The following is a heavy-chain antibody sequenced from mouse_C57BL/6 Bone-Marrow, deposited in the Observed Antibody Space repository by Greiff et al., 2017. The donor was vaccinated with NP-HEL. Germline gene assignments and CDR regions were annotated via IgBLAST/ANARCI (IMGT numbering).Heavy chain of an antibody. CDR2: IWTGGGT. Sequence: VKLMESGPGLVAPSQSLSITCTVSGFSLTSYAISWVRQPPGKGLEWLGVIWTGGGTNYNSALKSRLSISKDNSKSQVFLKMNSLQTDDTARYYCARSDGYYLGYAMDYWGQGTSVTVSS. CDR3: ARSDGYYLGYAMDY. J-gene: IGHJ4*01. CDR1: GFSLTSYA. V-gene: IGHV2-9-1*01. D-gene: IGHD2-3*01.